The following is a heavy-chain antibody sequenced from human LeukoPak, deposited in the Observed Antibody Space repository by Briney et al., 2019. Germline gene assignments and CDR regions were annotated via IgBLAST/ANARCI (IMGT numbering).Heavy chain of an antibody. V-gene: IGHV5-51*01. CDR3: ARPRDNWNDVNWFDP. Sequence: GESLKISCKGSGYSFTSYWIGWVRQLPGKGLEWMGIIYPGDSDTRYSPSFQGQVTISADKSISTAYPQWSSLKASDTAMYYCARPRDNWNDVNWFDPWGQGTLVTVSS. CDR1: GYSFTSYW. CDR2: IYPGDSDT. J-gene: IGHJ5*02. D-gene: IGHD1-1*01.